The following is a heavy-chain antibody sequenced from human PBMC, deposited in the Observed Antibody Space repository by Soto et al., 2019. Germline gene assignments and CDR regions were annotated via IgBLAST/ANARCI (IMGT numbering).Heavy chain of an antibody. CDR2: IKQDGSEK. J-gene: IGHJ6*02. D-gene: IGHD6-13*01. Sequence: GGSLRLSCAASGFTFSSYWMSWVRQAPGKGLEWVANIKQDGSEKYYVDSVKGRFTISRDNAKNSLYLQMNSLRAEDTAVYYCARGDSSSWYDWEYYYYGMDVWGQGTTVTVSS. CDR3: ARGDSSSWYDWEYYYYGMDV. CDR1: GFTFSSYW. V-gene: IGHV3-7*05.